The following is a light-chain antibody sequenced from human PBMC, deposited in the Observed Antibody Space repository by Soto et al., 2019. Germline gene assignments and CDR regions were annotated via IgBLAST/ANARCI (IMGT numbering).Light chain of an antibody. V-gene: IGLV2-14*01. CDR3: SSFTSTNTVL. J-gene: IGLJ2*01. CDR1: SRDVGGYNY. Sequence: HSVLTQPASVSGAPGQAITLSCTGNSRDVGGYNYVSWYQQHPGKAPKLMIYNVSNRPSGVSNRFSGSKSGNTASLTISGLQAEDEGHYYCSSFTSTNTVLFGGGTQLTVL. CDR2: NVS.